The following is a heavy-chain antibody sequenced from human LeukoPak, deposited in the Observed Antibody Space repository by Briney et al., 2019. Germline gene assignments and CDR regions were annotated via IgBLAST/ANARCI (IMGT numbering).Heavy chain of an antibody. CDR2: IYHSGST. CDR3: ASLGSGSVA. CDR1: GGSISSYY. J-gene: IGHJ5*02. D-gene: IGHD3-10*01. V-gene: IGHV4-59*12. Sequence: SETLSLTCTVSGGSISSYYWSWIRQPPGKGLEWIGEIYHSGSTNYNPSLKSRVTISVDKSKNQFSLKLSSVTAADTAVYYCASLGSGSVAWGQGTLVTVSS.